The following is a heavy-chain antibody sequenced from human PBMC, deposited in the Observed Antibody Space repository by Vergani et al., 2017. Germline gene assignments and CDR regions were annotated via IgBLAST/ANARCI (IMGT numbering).Heavy chain of an antibody. CDR2: IYYSGST. CDR1: GASIRSSNYY. CDR3: ERHSTVEWLVKLGWIDP. Sequence: QLQLQESGPGLVKPSATLSLTCSVSGASIRSSNYYWGWIRQPPGKGLEWSASIYYSGSTYYNPSLKSRVTISVDTSKNQFSLKLSSVTAADTAVYFCERHSTVEWLVKLGWIDPWGQGILVTVSS. V-gene: IGHV4-39*01. J-gene: IGHJ5*02. D-gene: IGHD6-19*01.